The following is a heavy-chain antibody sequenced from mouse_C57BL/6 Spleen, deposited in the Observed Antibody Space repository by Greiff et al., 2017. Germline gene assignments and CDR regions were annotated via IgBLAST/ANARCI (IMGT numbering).Heavy chain of an antibody. Sequence: VHVKQSGPELVKPGASVKIPCKASGYTFTDYNMDWVKQSHGKSLEWIGDINPNNGGTIYNQKFKGKATLTVDKSSSTAYMELRSLTSEDTAVYYCARSDYDYDRGFDYWGQGTTLTVSS. J-gene: IGHJ2*01. CDR2: INPNNGGT. D-gene: IGHD2-4*01. CDR1: GYTFTDYN. CDR3: ARSDYDYDRGFDY. V-gene: IGHV1-18*01.